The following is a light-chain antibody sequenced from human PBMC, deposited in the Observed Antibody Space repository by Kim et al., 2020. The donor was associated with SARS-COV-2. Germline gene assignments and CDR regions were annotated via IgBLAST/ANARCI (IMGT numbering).Light chain of an antibody. CDR2: RNN. CDR1: TSNIGSYD. CDR3: ATWDDSLSGPGV. J-gene: IGLJ3*02. Sequence: QRVTISCSGSTSNIGSYDVYWYQQLPGTAPKLLIYRNNKRPSGVPDRFSGSKSGTSASLAISGLRFEDEAHYYCATWDDSLSGPGVFGGGTQLTVL. V-gene: IGLV1-47*01.